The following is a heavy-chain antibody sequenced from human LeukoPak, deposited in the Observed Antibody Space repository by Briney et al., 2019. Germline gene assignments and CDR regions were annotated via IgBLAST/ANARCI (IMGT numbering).Heavy chain of an antibody. CDR1: GGTFSSYA. V-gene: IGHV1-69*04. Sequence: GASVKVSCKASGGTFSSYAIRWVRQAPGQGLEWMGRIIPILGIANYAQRLQGRVTITADKSTSTAYMELGSLRSEDTAVYYCARGKYDILTGYDEASDYWGQGTLVTVSS. CDR2: IIPILGIA. CDR3: ARGKYDILTGYDEASDY. J-gene: IGHJ4*02. D-gene: IGHD3-9*01.